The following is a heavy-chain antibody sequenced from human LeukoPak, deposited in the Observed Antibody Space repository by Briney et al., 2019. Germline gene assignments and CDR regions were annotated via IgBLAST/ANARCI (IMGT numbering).Heavy chain of an antibody. CDR3: ARDPSPNGDYYFDY. J-gene: IGHJ4*02. D-gene: IGHD4-17*01. Sequence: PGGSLRLSCGASGFTFSRHWMSWVRQVPGKGPEWVANIKQDGTIQYYVDSVKGRFTISRDNAKNSLYLQMNSLRAEDTAVYYCARDPSPNGDYYFDYWGQGTLVTVSS. V-gene: IGHV3-7*01. CDR1: GFTFSRHW. CDR2: IKQDGTIQ.